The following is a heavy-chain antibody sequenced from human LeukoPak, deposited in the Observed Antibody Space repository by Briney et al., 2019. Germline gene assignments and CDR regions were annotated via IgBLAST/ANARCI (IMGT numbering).Heavy chain of an antibody. CDR2: INPSGGST. CDR3: ARDAPSSGEFDY. Sequence: APVKVSCKASGYTFTSYYMHWVRQAPGQGLEWMGIINPSGGSTSYAQKFQGRVTMTRDMSTSTVYMELSSLRSEDTAVYYCARDAPSSGEFDYWGQGTLVTVSS. J-gene: IGHJ4*02. V-gene: IGHV1-46*01. D-gene: IGHD3-10*01. CDR1: GYTFTSYY.